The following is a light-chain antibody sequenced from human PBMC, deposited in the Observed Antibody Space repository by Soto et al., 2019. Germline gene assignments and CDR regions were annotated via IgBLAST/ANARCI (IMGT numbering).Light chain of an antibody. CDR3: QQRSDWPPT. Sequence: EIVMTQSPATLSVSPGERATLSCRASQSVTSNLAWYQQKPGRAPRLLIYGASTRATGIPARFSGSGSGTEFTLTISNLQSEDFAVYYCQQRSDWPPTFGGGTKVEIE. CDR2: GAS. V-gene: IGKV3-15*01. CDR1: QSVTSN. J-gene: IGKJ4*01.